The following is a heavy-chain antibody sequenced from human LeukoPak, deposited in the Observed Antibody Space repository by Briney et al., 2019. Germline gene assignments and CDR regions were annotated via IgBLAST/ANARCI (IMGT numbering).Heavy chain of an antibody. CDR1: RFLFSNYW. Sequence: GGSLRLSCGASRFLFSNYWMSWLRQTPGKGLEWVANIRQDGNEKRYVDSVKGRFTISRDNAKNSLYVQMNSLRAEDTAVYYCAIDNRGTFEFWGQGTLVTVSS. V-gene: IGHV3-7*03. CDR3: AIDNRGTFEF. D-gene: IGHD1-14*01. J-gene: IGHJ4*02. CDR2: IRQDGNEK.